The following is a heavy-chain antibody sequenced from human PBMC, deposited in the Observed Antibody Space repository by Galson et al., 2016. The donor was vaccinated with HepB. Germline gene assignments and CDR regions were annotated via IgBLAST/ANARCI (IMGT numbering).Heavy chain of an antibody. Sequence: SLRLSCAASGFTVGDNYMSWFRQAPGKGLEWVSIIYSGGTTYQADSVKGRFTISRDNSNNTLHLQMNSLRHEDTAVYYCAGRGASSSSWYSDYQYGMDVWGQGTTVTVSS. J-gene: IGHJ6*02. D-gene: IGHD6-13*01. V-gene: IGHV3-66*01. CDR3: AGRGASSSSWYSDYQYGMDV. CDR1: GFTVGDNY. CDR2: IYSGGTT.